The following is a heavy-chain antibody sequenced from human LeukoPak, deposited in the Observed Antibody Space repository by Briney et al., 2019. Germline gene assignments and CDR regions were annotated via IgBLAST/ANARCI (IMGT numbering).Heavy chain of an antibody. CDR1: GGPFSGYY. CDR2: INHSGST. CDR3: ARRHDILTGYYKGGRLFDY. V-gene: IGHV4-34*01. Sequence: SETLSLTCAVYGGPFSGYYWSWIRQPPGKGLEWIGEINHSGSTNYNPSLKSRVTISVDTSKNQFSLKLSSVTAADTAVYYCARRHDILTGYYKGGRLFDYWGQGTLVTVSS. J-gene: IGHJ4*02. D-gene: IGHD3-9*01.